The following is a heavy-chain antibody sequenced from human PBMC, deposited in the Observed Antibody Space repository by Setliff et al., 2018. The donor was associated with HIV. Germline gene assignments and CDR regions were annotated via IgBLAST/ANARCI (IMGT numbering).Heavy chain of an antibody. CDR3: ARLDTIMLYTDC. Sequence: PSETLSLTCTVSGGSISSEYYWGWFRQPPGKGLEYIGSIYQSGSTYYSPFFKSRVSMSIDTSKDQFSLRLKSLTASDTAVYYCARLDTIMLYTDCWGQGTLVTVSS. CDR1: GGSISSEYY. J-gene: IGHJ4*02. V-gene: IGHV4-38-2*02. CDR2: IYQSGST. D-gene: IGHD3-16*01.